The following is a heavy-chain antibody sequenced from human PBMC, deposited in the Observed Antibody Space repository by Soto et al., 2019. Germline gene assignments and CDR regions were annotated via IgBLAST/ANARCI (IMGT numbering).Heavy chain of an antibody. CDR2: INHSGST. Sequence: PSETLSLTCAVYGGSFSGYYWSWIRQPPGKGLEWIGEINHSGSTNYNPSLKSRVTISVDTSKNQFSLKLSSVTAADTAVYYCATGLSIRDGYNPFDYWGQGTLVTVS. J-gene: IGHJ4*02. D-gene: IGHD5-12*01. CDR3: ATGLSIRDGYNPFDY. V-gene: IGHV4-34*01. CDR1: GGSFSGYY.